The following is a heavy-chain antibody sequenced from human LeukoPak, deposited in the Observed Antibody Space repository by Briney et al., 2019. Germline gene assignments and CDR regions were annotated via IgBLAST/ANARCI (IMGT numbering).Heavy chain of an antibody. D-gene: IGHD1-26*01. CDR2: ISYDGSNK. CDR1: GFTFSSYG. Sequence: GGSLRLSCAASGFTFSSYGMYWVRQAPGKGLEWVAVISYDGSNKYYADSVKGRFTISRDNSKNTLYLQMNSLRAEDTAVYYCSTDLRYLFDYWGQGTLVTVSS. CDR3: STDLRYLFDY. J-gene: IGHJ4*02. V-gene: IGHV3-30*03.